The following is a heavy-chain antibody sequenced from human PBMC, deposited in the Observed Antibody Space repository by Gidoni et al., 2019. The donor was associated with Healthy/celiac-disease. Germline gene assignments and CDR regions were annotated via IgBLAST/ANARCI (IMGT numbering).Heavy chain of an antibody. CDR1: GGSFSGYY. V-gene: IGHV4-34*01. CDR3: ARGMSRLWIVDANWFDP. J-gene: IGHJ5*02. CDR2: INHSGST. Sequence: QVQLQQWGAGLLKPSETLSLTCAVYGGSFSGYYWSWFRQPPGKGLEWIGEINHSGSTNYNPSLKSRVTISVDTSKNQFSLKLSSVTAADTAVYYCARGMSRLWIVDANWFDPWGQGTLVTVSS. D-gene: IGHD1-26*01.